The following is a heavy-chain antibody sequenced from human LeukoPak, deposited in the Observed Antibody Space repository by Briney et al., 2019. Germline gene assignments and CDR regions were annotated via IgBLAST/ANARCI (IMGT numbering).Heavy chain of an antibody. CDR1: GFTVSSNY. CDR3: ARDVGEEGNY. J-gene: IGHJ4*02. Sequence: GGSLGLSCAASGFTVSSNYMSWVRQAPGKGLEWVSVIYSGGSTYYADSVKGRFTISRDNSKNTLYLQMSSLRTADTAVYYCARDVGEEGNYWGQGTLVTVSS. CDR2: IYSGGST. D-gene: IGHD3-10*01. V-gene: IGHV3-53*01.